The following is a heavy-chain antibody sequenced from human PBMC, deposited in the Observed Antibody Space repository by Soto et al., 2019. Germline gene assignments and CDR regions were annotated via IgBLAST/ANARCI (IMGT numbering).Heavy chain of an antibody. CDR1: GYNFNGYF. CDR2: INPNTGST. Sequence: ASVKVSCKASGYNFNGYFMHWVRQAPGEGLEWMGFINPNTGSTKYAQKFQGRVTMTRDTSISTAYMELSSLTSDDTAVYYCARVMLYSSESLNNWVDPWGQGTLVTVSS. D-gene: IGHD6-25*01. J-gene: IGHJ5*02. V-gene: IGHV1-2*02. CDR3: ARVMLYSSESLNNWVDP.